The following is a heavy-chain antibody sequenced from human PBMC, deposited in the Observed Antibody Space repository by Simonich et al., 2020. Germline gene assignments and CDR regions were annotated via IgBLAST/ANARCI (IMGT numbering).Heavy chain of an antibody. V-gene: IGHV3-7*01. CDR2: IKQDGSEK. J-gene: IGHJ6*03. CDR1: GFTFSSYW. CDR3: ARTHSGSYYYYYYMDV. D-gene: IGHD1-26*01. Sequence: EVQLVESGGGLVQPGGSLRLSCAASGFTFSSYWMSWVRQAPGKGLGWVANIKQDGSEKYYVDSVKGRFTISRDNAKNSLYLQMNSLRAEDTAVYYCARTHSGSYYYYYYMDVWGKGTTVTVSS.